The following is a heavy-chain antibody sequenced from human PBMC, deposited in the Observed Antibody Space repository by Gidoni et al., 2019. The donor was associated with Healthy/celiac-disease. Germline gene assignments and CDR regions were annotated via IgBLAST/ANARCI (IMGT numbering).Heavy chain of an antibody. Sequence: QLQLQESGPGLVKPSETLSLTCTVSGGSISSSSYYWVWIRQPPGKGLEWIGSIYYSGSTYYNPSLKSRVTISVDTSKNQFSLKLSSVTAADTAVYYCARRETTVVTNWFDPWGQGTLVTVSS. CDR1: GGSISSSSYY. V-gene: IGHV4-39*01. J-gene: IGHJ5*02. D-gene: IGHD4-17*01. CDR2: IYYSGST. CDR3: ARRETTVVTNWFDP.